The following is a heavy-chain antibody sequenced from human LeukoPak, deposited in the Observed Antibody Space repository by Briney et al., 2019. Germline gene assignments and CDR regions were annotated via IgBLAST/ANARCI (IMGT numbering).Heavy chain of an antibody. D-gene: IGHD3-9*01. J-gene: IGHJ4*02. Sequence: ASVKVSCKASGYSFTSYDMHWVRQAPGQGLEWMGIINPSGGSTSYAQQFQGRVTMTRDTSTSTVYMELSSLRSEDTAVYYCARAYYDILTGPTPPSDYWGQGTLVTVSS. CDR2: INPSGGST. V-gene: IGHV1-46*01. CDR3: ARAYYDILTGPTPPSDY. CDR1: GYSFTSYD.